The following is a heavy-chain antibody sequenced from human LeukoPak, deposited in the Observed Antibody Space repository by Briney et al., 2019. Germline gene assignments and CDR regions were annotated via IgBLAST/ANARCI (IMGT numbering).Heavy chain of an antibody. Sequence: QSGGSLRLSCAATGFTFSSYWMSWVRQAPGKGLEWVTNIKPDGSETYSVDSVKGQFTISRDNAKNSLYLQMNSLRAEDTAVYYCATFDGYCSGGSCYSRGYFDYWGQGTLVTVSS. V-gene: IGHV3-7*01. CDR3: ATFDGYCSGGSCYSRGYFDY. J-gene: IGHJ4*02. CDR2: IKPDGSET. D-gene: IGHD2-15*01. CDR1: GFTFSSYW.